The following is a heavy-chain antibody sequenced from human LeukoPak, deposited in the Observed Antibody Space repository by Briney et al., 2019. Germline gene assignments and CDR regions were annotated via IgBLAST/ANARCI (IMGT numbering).Heavy chain of an antibody. Sequence: GGSLRLSCAASGFTFSSYSMDWVRQAPGKGLEWVSSISSSSSYIYYADSVKGRFTISRDNAKNSLYLQMNSLRAEDTAVYYCARRGSGYTEPIDYWGQGTLVTVSS. CDR2: ISSSSSYI. V-gene: IGHV3-21*01. J-gene: IGHJ4*02. CDR1: GFTFSSYS. CDR3: ARRGSGYTEPIDY. D-gene: IGHD5-12*01.